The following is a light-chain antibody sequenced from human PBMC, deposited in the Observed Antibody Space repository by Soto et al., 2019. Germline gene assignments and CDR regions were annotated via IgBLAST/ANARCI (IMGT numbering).Light chain of an antibody. CDR2: LNSDGRH. Sequence: QSVLTQSPSASASLGASVKLTCTLSRGHSSYAIAWHKQQPEKGPRYLMKLNSDGRHFKGDGIPDRFSGSSSGAERYLTISSLQSEDEADYYCQTWGTGIQVFGGGTKVTVL. CDR1: RGHSSYA. V-gene: IGLV4-69*01. CDR3: QTWGTGIQV. J-gene: IGLJ3*02.